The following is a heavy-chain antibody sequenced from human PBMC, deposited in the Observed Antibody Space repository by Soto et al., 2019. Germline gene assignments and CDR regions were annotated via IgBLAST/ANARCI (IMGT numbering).Heavy chain of an antibody. CDR3: ARVYRTMLGLSGEFDY. CDR1: GGSISSYY. V-gene: IGHV4-59*01. D-gene: IGHD5-12*01. Sequence: PSETMSLTCTVSGGSISSYYGSWIRQPPGKGLEWIGYIYYSGSTNYNPSLKSRVTISVDTSKNQFSLKLSSVTAADTAVYYCARVYRTMLGLSGEFDYWGQGTLVTVSS. CDR2: IYYSGST. J-gene: IGHJ4*02.